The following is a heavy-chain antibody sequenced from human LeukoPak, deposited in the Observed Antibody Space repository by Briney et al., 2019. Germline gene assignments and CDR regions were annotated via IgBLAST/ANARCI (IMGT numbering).Heavy chain of an antibody. CDR2: IYYSGST. V-gene: IGHV4-39*07. CDR1: GGSISSSSYY. CDR3: AREVMVVTATPQMYFDY. Sequence: PSETLSLTCTVSGGSISSSSYYWGWIRQPPGKGLEWIGSIYYSGSTYYNPPLKSRVTISVDTSKNQFSLKLSSVTAADTAVYYCAREVMVVTATPQMYFDYWGQGTLVTVSS. J-gene: IGHJ4*02. D-gene: IGHD2-21*02.